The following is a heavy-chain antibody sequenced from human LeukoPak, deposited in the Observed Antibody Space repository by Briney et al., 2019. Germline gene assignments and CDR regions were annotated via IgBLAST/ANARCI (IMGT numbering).Heavy chain of an antibody. CDR1: GFSMSVYW. D-gene: IGHD3-22*01. CDR2: IKQDGSER. Sequence: GGSLRLSCEASGFSMSVYWMSWVRQAPGKELEWVGNIKQDGSERNYVDSVEGQFTISRDNAKKSLYLQMDSLRAEDAAVYYCARDWGAYYHFFDYWGQGTLVTVSS. J-gene: IGHJ4*02. V-gene: IGHV3-7*01. CDR3: ARDWGAYYHFFDY.